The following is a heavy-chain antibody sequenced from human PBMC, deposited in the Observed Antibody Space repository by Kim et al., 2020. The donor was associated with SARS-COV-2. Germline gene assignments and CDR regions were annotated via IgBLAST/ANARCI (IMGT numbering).Heavy chain of an antibody. V-gene: IGHV3-33*01. Sequence: YADTGKGRFTIPEDNSKNTLYLQMNGLRAEDTAVYYCARDRAFGDYDSSDYWGQGTLVTVSS. J-gene: IGHJ4*02. CDR3: ARDRAFGDYDSSDY. D-gene: IGHD3-22*01.